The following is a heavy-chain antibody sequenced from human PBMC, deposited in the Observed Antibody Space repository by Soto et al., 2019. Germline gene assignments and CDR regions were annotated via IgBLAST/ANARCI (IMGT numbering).Heavy chain of an antibody. D-gene: IGHD3-22*01. V-gene: IGHV4-31*03. CDR3: ARQITMIVENYFDY. CDR2: ISYSGST. CDR1: GDSISSGGYY. J-gene: IGHJ4*02. Sequence: QVQLQESGPGLVKPSQTLSLTCTVSGDSISSGGYYWSWIRQHPGKGLEWIGNISYSGSTYYNPSLKSRVNISVDTSKNQFSLRLTSVTAADTAVYYCARQITMIVENYFDYWGQGTLVTVSS.